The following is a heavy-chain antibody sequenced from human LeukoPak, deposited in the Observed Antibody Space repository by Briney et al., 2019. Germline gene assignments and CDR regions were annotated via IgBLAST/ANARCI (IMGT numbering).Heavy chain of an antibody. Sequence: ASVKVSCKASGYTFTGYYMHWVRQAPGQGLEWMGWINPNSGGTNYAQKFQGRVTMTRDTSTSTAYMELSRLRSDDTAVYYCAREGGSSSGWLRFDAFDIWGQGTRVTVSS. CDR2: INPNSGGT. J-gene: IGHJ3*02. CDR3: AREGGSSSGWLRFDAFDI. CDR1: GYTFTGYY. V-gene: IGHV1-2*02. D-gene: IGHD6-19*01.